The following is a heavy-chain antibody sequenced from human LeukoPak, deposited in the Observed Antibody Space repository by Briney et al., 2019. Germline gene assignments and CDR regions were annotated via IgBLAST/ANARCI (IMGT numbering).Heavy chain of an antibody. CDR1: GYTFTSYG. CDR3: ARPSFLEWLLSFDY. V-gene: IGHV1-18*01. Sequence: ASVKVSCKASGYTFTSYGISWVRQAPGQGLEWMGWISAYNGNTNYAPKLQGRVTMTTDTSTSTAYMELRSLRSDDTAVYYCARPSFLEWLLSFDYWGQGTLVTVSS. D-gene: IGHD3-3*02. J-gene: IGHJ4*02. CDR2: ISAYNGNT.